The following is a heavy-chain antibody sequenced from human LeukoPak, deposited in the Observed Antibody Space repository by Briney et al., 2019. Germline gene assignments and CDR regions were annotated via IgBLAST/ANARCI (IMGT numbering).Heavy chain of an antibody. V-gene: IGHV4-34*01. J-gene: IGHJ4*02. CDR3: ARGYGYKDY. Sequence: SETLSLTCAVYGVSFSGYYWSWIRQPPGKGLEWIGEINHSGSTNYNPSLKSRVTISVDTSKNQFSLKLSSVTAADTAVYYCARGYGYKDYWGQGTLVTVSS. CDR1: GVSFSGYY. D-gene: IGHD5-18*01. CDR2: INHSGST.